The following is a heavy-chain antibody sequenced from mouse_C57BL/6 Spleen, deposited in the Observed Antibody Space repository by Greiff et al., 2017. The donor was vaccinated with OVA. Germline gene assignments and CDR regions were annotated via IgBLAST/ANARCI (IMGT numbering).Heavy chain of an antibody. CDR3: ARGSNGY. CDR2: IDPSDSYT. Sequence: QVQLQQPGAELVRPGTSVKLSCKASGYTFTSYWMHWVKQRPGQGLEWIGVIDPSDSYTNYNQKFKGKATLTVDTSSSTAYMQLSSLTSEDSAVYYCARGSNGYWGQGTTRTVSS. CDR1: GYTFTSYW. J-gene: IGHJ2*01. D-gene: IGHD2-5*01. V-gene: IGHV1-59*01.